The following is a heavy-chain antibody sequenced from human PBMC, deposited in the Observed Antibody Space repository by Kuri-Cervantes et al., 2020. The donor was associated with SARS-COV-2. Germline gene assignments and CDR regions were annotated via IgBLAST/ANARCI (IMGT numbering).Heavy chain of an antibody. D-gene: IGHD3-3*01. J-gene: IGHJ6*02. Sequence: GGSLRLSCAASGFTFSSYSMNWVRQAPGKGLEWVSYISSSSSTICYADSVKGRFTISRDNAKNSLYLQMNSLRAEDTAVYYCARDRSRITIFGVVTRYGMDVWGQGTTGTVSS. CDR2: ISSSSSTI. CDR1: GFTFSSYS. V-gene: IGHV3-48*01. CDR3: ARDRSRITIFGVVTRYGMDV.